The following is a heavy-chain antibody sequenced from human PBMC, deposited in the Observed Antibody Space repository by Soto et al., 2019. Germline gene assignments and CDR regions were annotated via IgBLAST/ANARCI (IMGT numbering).Heavy chain of an antibody. J-gene: IGHJ4*02. CDR2: LYGNGGGV. Sequence: GGSLRLSCAAPGFTFSDYAIIWIRQVPGKGLQWVSGLYGNGGGVHYADSVKGRFTISRDNSAYLAYLQLNNLRVEDTAIYYCARAAVPFDGIWIAHDWGQGTVVTVSS. D-gene: IGHD2-21*01. CDR3: ARAAVPFDGIWIAHD. V-gene: IGHV3-23*01. CDR1: GFTFSDYA.